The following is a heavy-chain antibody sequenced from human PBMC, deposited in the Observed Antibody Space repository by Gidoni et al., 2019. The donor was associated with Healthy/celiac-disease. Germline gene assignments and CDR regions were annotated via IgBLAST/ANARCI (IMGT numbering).Heavy chain of an antibody. CDR1: GFTCSSAA. D-gene: IGHD3-3*01. Sequence: VQLLESGGGLVQPGGYLRLSCAASGFTCSSAAMGWVRQAPGKGLAWVSAISGSGGSTSYADSVKGLFTISRDNSKNTLYLQMNSLRAADTAVYYCAKVGITIFGVDQYYFDYWGQGPLVTVSS. V-gene: IGHV3-23*01. CDR2: ISGSGGST. CDR3: AKVGITIFGVDQYYFDY. J-gene: IGHJ4*02.